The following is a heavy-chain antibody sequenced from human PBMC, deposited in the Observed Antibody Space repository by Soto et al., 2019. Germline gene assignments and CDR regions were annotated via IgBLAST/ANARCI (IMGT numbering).Heavy chain of an antibody. CDR3: ARAARVRRYFQH. CDR1: GGSFSGYY. CDR2: INHSGST. D-gene: IGHD2-2*01. V-gene: IGHV4-34*01. J-gene: IGHJ1*01. Sequence: QVQLQQWGAGLLKPSETLSLTCAVYGGSFSGYYWSWIRQPPGKGLEWIGEINHSGSTNYNPSLKSRVTISVDTSKNQFSLKLSSVTAADTAVYYCARAARVRRYFQHWGQGTLVTVSS.